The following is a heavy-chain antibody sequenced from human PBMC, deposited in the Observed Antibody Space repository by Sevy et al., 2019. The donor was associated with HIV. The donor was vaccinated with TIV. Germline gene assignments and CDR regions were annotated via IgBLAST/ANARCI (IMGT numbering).Heavy chain of an antibody. CDR1: GFTFSDYN. CDR3: ARDRRTLNYYASRGNNYYFDH. V-gene: IGHV3-21*01. D-gene: IGHD3-22*01. J-gene: IGHJ4*02. CDR2: ITGRSDYM. Sequence: GGSLRLSCAASGFTFSDYNMNWVRQAPGKGLEWVSSITGRSDYMYDADSVKGRFTISRDNAKNSLYLQMNSLSVEDTAMYYCARDRRTLNYYASRGNNYYFDHWGQGTLVTVSS.